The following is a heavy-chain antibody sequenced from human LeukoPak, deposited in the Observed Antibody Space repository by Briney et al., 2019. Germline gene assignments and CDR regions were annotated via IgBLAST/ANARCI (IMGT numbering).Heavy chain of an antibody. CDR3: ARGQWQIDY. CDR1: GVSTSHYY. V-gene: IGHV4-4*07. D-gene: IGHD6-19*01. J-gene: IGHJ4*02. Sequence: PSETLSLTCTVSGVSTSHYYWTWIRQPAGGGLEWIGRIDTSGSTNYNPSLKSRVTMSSDTSNNQFSLNLMSVDATDTAVYYCARGQWQIDYWGQGILVTVSP. CDR2: IDTSGST.